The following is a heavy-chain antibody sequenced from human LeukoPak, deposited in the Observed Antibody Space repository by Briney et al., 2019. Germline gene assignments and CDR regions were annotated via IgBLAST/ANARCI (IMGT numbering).Heavy chain of an antibody. CDR2: ISSGSSYI. CDR3: ARGGSSFDY. Sequence: GGSLRLSCAASGFTFSSYTMNWVRQAPGKGLEWVSSISSGSSYIYYADSVKGRFTISRDNAKNSLYLQVNSLTAEDTAVYFCARGGSSFDYWGQGTLVSVSS. V-gene: IGHV3-21*01. D-gene: IGHD6-6*01. J-gene: IGHJ4*02. CDR1: GFTFSSYT.